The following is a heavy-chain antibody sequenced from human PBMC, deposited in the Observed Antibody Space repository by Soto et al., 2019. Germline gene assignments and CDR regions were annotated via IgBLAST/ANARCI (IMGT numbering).Heavy chain of an antibody. CDR3: APNLGITMIVVATN. Sequence: AKPSCKVSGYTLTELSMHWVRQAPGKGLEWMGGFDPEDGETIYAQKFQGRVTMTEDTSTDTAYMELSSLRSEDTAVYYCAPNLGITMIVVATNWGQGTLVTVS. V-gene: IGHV1-24*01. CDR1: GYTLTELS. D-gene: IGHD3-22*01. J-gene: IGHJ4*02. CDR2: FDPEDGET.